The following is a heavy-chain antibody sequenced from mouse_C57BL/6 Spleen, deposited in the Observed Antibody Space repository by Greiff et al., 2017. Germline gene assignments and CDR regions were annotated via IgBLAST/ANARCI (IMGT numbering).Heavy chain of an antibody. CDR3: ARGNYYGSSHYFDY. CDR1: GYTFTSYW. J-gene: IGHJ2*01. V-gene: IGHV1-64*01. D-gene: IGHD1-1*01. Sequence: QVQLQQPGAELVKPGASVKLSCKASGYTFTSYWMHWVKQRPGQGLEWIGMIHPNSGSTNYNEKFKSKATLTVDKSSSTAYMQLSSLTSEDSAVYYCARGNYYGSSHYFDYWGQGTTLTVSS. CDR2: IHPNSGST.